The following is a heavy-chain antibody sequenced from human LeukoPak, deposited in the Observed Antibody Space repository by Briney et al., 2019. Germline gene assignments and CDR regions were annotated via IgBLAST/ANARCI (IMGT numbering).Heavy chain of an antibody. CDR3: ARTVGYGDYHWFDP. D-gene: IGHD4-17*01. J-gene: IGHJ5*02. CDR1: GFTVSSNY. CDR2: IYSGVST. Sequence: GGSLRLSCAASGFTVSSNYMSWVRQAPGKGPEGVSVIYSGVSTYYADSVKGRFTISRDNSKNTLYLQMNSLRAEDTAVYYCARTVGYGDYHWFDPWGQGTLVTVSS. V-gene: IGHV3-53*01.